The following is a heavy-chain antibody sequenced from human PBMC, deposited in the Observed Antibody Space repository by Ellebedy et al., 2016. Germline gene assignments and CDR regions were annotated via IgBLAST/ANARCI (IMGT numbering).Heavy chain of an antibody. J-gene: IGHJ4*02. CDR1: GFTFSSYA. D-gene: IGHD2-15*01. CDR2: ISGSGGST. CDR3: ARDPSRYSYDY. Sequence: GESLKISCAASGFTFSSYAMSWVRQAPGKGLEWVSAISGSGGSTYYADSVKGRFTISRDNSKNTLYLQMNSLRAEDTAVYYCARDPSRYSYDYWGQGTLVTVSS. V-gene: IGHV3-23*01.